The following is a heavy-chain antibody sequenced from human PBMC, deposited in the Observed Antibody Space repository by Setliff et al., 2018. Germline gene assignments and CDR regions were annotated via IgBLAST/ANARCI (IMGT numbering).Heavy chain of an antibody. CDR1: GGSISPYF. CDR2: IYHNGNT. J-gene: IGHJ6*02. V-gene: IGHV4-59*01. CDR3: ARDRTAYSYGLDV. Sequence: SETLSLTCNVSGGSISPYFWSWIRQPPGKGLEWIGYIYHNGNTNFNPSLKTRVNMSVDTSKNQIALNLKSVTAADTAVYYCARDRTAYSYGLDVWGQGTTVTVSS. D-gene: IGHD5-18*01.